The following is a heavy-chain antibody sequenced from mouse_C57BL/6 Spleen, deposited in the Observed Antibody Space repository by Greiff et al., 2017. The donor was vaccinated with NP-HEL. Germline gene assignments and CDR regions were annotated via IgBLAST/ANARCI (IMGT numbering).Heavy chain of an antibody. J-gene: IGHJ4*01. CDR3: AREIYYGKGYAMDY. D-gene: IGHD2-1*01. CDR2: VYPYNGGT. Sequence: DVKLQESGPVLVKPGPSVKISCKASGFTFTDYYMHWVKQSHGKSLEWIGLVYPYNGGTSYNQKFKGKATLTVDTSSSTAYMELNSLTSEDSAVYYCAREIYYGKGYAMDYWGQGTSVTVSS. V-gene: IGHV1-36*01. CDR1: GFTFTDYY.